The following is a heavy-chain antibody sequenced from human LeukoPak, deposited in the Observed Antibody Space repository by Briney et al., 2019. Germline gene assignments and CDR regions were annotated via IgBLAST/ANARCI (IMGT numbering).Heavy chain of an antibody. CDR3: ARGLRYCSGGSCYSGYYYYYMDV. Sequence: SETLSLTCTVSGGSISSSSYYWSWIRQPPGKGLEWIGEINHSGSTNYNPSLKSRVTISVDTSKNQFSLKLSSVTAADTAVYYCARGLRYCSGGSCYSGYYYYYMDVWGKGTTVTVSS. D-gene: IGHD2-15*01. CDR2: INHSGST. J-gene: IGHJ6*03. V-gene: IGHV4-39*07. CDR1: GGSISSSSYY.